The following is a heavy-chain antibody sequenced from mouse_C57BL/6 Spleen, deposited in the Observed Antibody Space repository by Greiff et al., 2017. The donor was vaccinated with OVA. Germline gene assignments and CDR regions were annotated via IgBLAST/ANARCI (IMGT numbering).Heavy chain of an antibody. D-gene: IGHD1-1*01. CDR2: IYPGDGDT. CDR3: ARSDYYGSSGGY. J-gene: IGHJ2*01. V-gene: IGHV1-82*01. CDR1: GYAFSSSW. Sequence: VQLQESGPELVKPGASVKISCKASGYAFSSSWMNWVKQRPGKGLEWIGRIYPGDGDTNYNGKFKGKATLTVDKSSSTAYMHISSLTSEDSAVYFCARSDYYGSSGGYWGQGTTLTVSS.